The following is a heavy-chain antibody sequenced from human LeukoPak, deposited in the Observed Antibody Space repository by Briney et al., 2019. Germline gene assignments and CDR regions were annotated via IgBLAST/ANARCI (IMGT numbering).Heavy chain of an antibody. V-gene: IGHV3-23*01. Sequence: GGSLRLSCVASGFTFSSYAMSWVRQAPGKGLEWVSAISGSGGSTYYADSVRGRFTISRDNSKNTLYLQMNSLRSEDMAVYYCARDSSYDFWSGYYDYWGQGTLVTVSS. J-gene: IGHJ4*02. CDR1: GFTFSSYA. CDR3: ARDSSYDFWSGYYDY. D-gene: IGHD3-3*01. CDR2: ISGSGGST.